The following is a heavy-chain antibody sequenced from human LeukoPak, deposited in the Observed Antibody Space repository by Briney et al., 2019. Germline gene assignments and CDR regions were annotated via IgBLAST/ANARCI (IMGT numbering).Heavy chain of an antibody. CDR1: GFTFSSYS. CDR3: ARAGSSSFLTDY. D-gene: IGHD6-6*01. J-gene: IGHJ4*02. CDR2: ISSSSSYI. Sequence: GGSLRLSCAASGFTFSSYSMNWVRQAPGKGLEWVSSISSSSSYIYYADSVKGRFTISRDNAENSLYLQMNSLRAEDTAVYYCARAGSSSFLTDYWGQGTLVTVSS. V-gene: IGHV3-21*01.